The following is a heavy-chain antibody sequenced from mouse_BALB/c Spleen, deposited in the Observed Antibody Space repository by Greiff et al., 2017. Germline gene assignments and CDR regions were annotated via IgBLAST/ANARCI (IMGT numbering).Heavy chain of an antibody. J-gene: IGHJ4*01. CDR2: IYPGNSDT. D-gene: IGHD1-1*01. V-gene: IGHV1-5*01. CDR3: TKYYGSSYSYAMDY. Sequence: EVKLVESGTVLARPGASVKMSCKASGYTFTSYWMHWVKQRPGQGLEWIGAIYPGNSDTSYNQKFKGKAKLTAVTSTSTAYMELSSLTNEDSAVYYCTKYYGSSYSYAMDYWGQGTSVTVSS. CDR1: GYTFTSYW.